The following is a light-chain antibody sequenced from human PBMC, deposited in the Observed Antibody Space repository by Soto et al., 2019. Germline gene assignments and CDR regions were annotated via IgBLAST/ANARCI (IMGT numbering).Light chain of an antibody. J-gene: IGLJ1*01. Sequence: QSVLTQPASVSGSPGQSITISCTGTSSDVGGYNYVSWYQQHPGKAPKLMIYEVSFRPSGISNRFSGSKSGNTASLTISGLQAEDEADYYCSSYTSNSIVFGTGTKGTV. CDR3: SSYTSNSIV. CDR1: SSDVGGYNY. CDR2: EVS. V-gene: IGLV2-14*01.